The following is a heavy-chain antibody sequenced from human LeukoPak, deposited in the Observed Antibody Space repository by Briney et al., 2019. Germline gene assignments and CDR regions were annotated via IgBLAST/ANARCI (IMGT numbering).Heavy chain of an antibody. J-gene: IGHJ4*02. CDR3: ASDSGYSSGWYFDY. CDR1: GFTFSSYA. D-gene: IGHD6-19*01. Sequence: GGSLRLSCAASGFTFSSYAMHWVRQAPGKGLEWVAVISYDGSNKYYADSVKGRFTISRDNSKNSLYLQMNSLRAEDTAVYYCASDSGYSSGWYFDYWGQGTLVTVSS. CDR2: ISYDGSNK. V-gene: IGHV3-30-3*01.